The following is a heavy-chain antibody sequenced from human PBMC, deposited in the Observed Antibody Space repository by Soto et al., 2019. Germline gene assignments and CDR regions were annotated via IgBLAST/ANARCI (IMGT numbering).Heavy chain of an antibody. CDR3: ARSDIVVVVAATPGDY. J-gene: IGHJ4*02. Sequence: QVQLVQSGAEVKKPGASVKVSCKASGYTFTSYYMHWVRQAPGQGLEWMGIINPSGGSTSYAQKSQGRVTMTRDTSTSTVYMELSSLRSEDTAVYYCARSDIVVVVAATPGDYWGQGTLVTVSS. V-gene: IGHV1-46*01. CDR1: GYTFTSYY. CDR2: INPSGGST. D-gene: IGHD2-15*01.